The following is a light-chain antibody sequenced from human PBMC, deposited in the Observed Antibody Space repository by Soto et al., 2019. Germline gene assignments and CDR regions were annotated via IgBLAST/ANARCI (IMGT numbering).Light chain of an antibody. CDR1: QNVLSD. CDR3: QQYRSWTLT. J-gene: IGKJ1*01. V-gene: IGKV3-15*01. Sequence: EILLTQSPATLSVSPGETATLSCRASQNVLSDLAWYQQKPGQAPRLLVYGATTRATDAPAKFRGRGSGTAFSLTISSLQSEDSATYYCQQYRSWTLTFGQGSKVEI. CDR2: GAT.